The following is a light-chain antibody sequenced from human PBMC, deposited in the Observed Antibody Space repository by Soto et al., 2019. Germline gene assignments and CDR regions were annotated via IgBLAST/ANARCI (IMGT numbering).Light chain of an antibody. CDR1: QSISTY. V-gene: IGKV1-39*01. CDR2: AAS. J-gene: IGKJ3*01. Sequence: DIQMTQSPSSLSASVGDRVTITCRASQSISTYLNWYQRKPGKAPKLLICAASSLPSGVPSRFSGSGSGTEFTLTISSLQPEDSTTYYCQQGSSTPFTFGPGTKVDI. CDR3: QQGSSTPFT.